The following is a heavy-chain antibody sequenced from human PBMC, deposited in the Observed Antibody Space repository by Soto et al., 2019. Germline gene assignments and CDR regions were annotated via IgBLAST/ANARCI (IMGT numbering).Heavy chain of an antibody. Sequence: EAQLLESGGDWAQPGGSLRLSCAASGFTFSSHGMSWVRQAPGKGLEWIAGISRGGGTTYYADSVKGRFTISRDNSKNTLDLIMNSLKVEDTALYYCAKDGQYRTDGFDVWGQETMVPVSS. V-gene: IGHV3-23*01. CDR1: GFTFSSHG. CDR2: ISRGGGTT. D-gene: IGHD6-6*01. J-gene: IGHJ3*01. CDR3: AKDGQYRTDGFDV.